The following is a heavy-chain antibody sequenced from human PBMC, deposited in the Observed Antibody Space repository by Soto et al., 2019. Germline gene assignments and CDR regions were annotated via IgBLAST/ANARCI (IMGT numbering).Heavy chain of an antibody. J-gene: IGHJ5*02. CDR3: ARDPPHCTNGVCYGPNWFDP. V-gene: IGHV4-4*07. CDR2: IYTSGST. D-gene: IGHD2-8*01. CDR1: GGSISSYY. Sequence: QVQLQESGPGLVKPSETLSLTCTVSGGSISSYYWSWIRQPAGKGLEWIGRIYTSGSTNYNPSLKRRVTMVVDTSKNQVSLKLSAVTAADTAVYYCARDPPHCTNGVCYGPNWFDPWGQGTLVTVSS.